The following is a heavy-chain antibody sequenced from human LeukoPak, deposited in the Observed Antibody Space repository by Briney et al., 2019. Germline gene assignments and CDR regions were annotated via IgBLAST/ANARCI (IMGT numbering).Heavy chain of an antibody. Sequence: GGSLRLSCAASGFTFSSYEMNWVRQAPGKGLEWVSYISSSGSTIYYADSVKGRFTISRDNAKSSLYLQMNSLRAEDTAVYYCARAPASLKVNYFDYWGQGTLVTVSS. CDR3: ARAPASLKVNYFDY. CDR1: GFTFSSYE. V-gene: IGHV3-48*03. CDR2: ISSSGSTI. D-gene: IGHD6-6*01. J-gene: IGHJ4*02.